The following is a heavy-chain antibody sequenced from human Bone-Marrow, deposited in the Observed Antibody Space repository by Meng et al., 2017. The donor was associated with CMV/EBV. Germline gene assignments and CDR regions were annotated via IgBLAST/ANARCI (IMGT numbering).Heavy chain of an antibody. CDR3: ARGRRTYYDFWSGYLRWFDP. CDR1: SGYY. J-gene: IGHJ5*02. Sequence: SGYYWSWSRQHPGKGLEWIGEINHSGSTNYNPSLKSRVTISVDTSKNQFSLKLSSVTAADTAVYYCARGRRTYYDFWSGYLRWFDPWGQGTLVTVSS. V-gene: IGHV4-34*01. D-gene: IGHD3-3*01. CDR2: INHSGST.